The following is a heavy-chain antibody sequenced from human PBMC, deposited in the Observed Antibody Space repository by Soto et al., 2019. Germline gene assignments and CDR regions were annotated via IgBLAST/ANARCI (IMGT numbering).Heavy chain of an antibody. CDR2: IKQDGSEK. J-gene: IGHJ4*02. CDR3: ARASRFVPCANGVCWTNFFDY. V-gene: IGHV3-7*01. Sequence: EVQLVESGGGLVQPGGSLRLSCAASGFTFSSYWMNWVRQAPGKGLEWVANIKQDGSEKYYVDSVKGRFTISRDNAKNSLYLQMNSLRAEDTAVYYCARASRFVPCANGVCWTNFFDYWGQGTLVTVSS. D-gene: IGHD2-8*01. CDR1: GFTFSSYW.